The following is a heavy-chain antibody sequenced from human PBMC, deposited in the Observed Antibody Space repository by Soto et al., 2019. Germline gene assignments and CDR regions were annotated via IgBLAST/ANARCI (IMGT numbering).Heavy chain of an antibody. V-gene: IGHV3-23*01. CDR3: AKGTAVTTGDMAY. Sequence: EVQLLESGGGLVQPGGSLRLSCAASGFTFSSFAMTWVRQAPGKGLEWVSSLTGSGDSTYYADSVKGRFTISRDNSKNPLYLQMNSLRADDTALCYCAKGTAVTTGDMAYWGQGTLITVSS. CDR2: LTGSGDST. CDR1: GFTFSSFA. D-gene: IGHD4-17*01. J-gene: IGHJ4*02.